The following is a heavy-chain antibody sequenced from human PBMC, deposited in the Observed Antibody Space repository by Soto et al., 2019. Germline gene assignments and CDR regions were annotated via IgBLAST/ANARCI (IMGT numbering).Heavy chain of an antibody. Sequence: ASVKVSCKASGYTFTTYGISWVRQAPGQRLEWMGWISAYNGNTNYAQKLQGRVTMTTDTSTSTAYMELRSLRSDDTAVYYCARERCSSTSCYKGPFYYCGMDVWGQGTTVTVSS. CDR1: GYTFTTYG. CDR3: ARERCSSTSCYKGPFYYCGMDV. J-gene: IGHJ6*02. CDR2: ISAYNGNT. V-gene: IGHV1-18*01. D-gene: IGHD2-2*02.